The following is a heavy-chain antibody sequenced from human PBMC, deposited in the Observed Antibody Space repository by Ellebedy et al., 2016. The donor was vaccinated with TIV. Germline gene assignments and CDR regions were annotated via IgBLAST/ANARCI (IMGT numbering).Heavy chain of an antibody. D-gene: IGHD6-13*01. CDR1: GFTFSNFA. CDR2: ISISGGST. Sequence: PGGSLRLSCAASGFTFSNFALSRVRQAPGKGLEWVSAISISGGSTYYADSVKGRFTISRDNSKNTLYLQMNSLRAEDTAVFYCAKDQRGVIAASGMDYWGQGTLVTVSS. J-gene: IGHJ4*02. V-gene: IGHV3-23*01. CDR3: AKDQRGVIAASGMDY.